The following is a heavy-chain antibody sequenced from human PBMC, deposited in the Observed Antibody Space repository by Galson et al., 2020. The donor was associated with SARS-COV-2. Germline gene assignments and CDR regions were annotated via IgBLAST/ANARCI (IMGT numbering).Heavy chain of an antibody. CDR3: GRHKRDTGGSDYGTGYY. CDR2: IYYNGIT. D-gene: IGHD2-8*02. Sequence: SETLSLTCSVSSGSISSSSYYWGWIRQPPGKGLEWIGSIYYNGITYYNPSLKSRVTISVDTSKNQFSLKLNSVTATDTAVYYCGRHKRDTGGSDYGTGYYWGQGTLVTVSS. J-gene: IGHJ4*02. V-gene: IGHV4-39*01. CDR1: SGSISSSSYY.